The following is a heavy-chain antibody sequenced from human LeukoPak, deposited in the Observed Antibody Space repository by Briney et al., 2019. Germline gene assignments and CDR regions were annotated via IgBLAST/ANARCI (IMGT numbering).Heavy chain of an antibody. J-gene: IGHJ6*03. Sequence: ASVKVSCKASGYTFTSYYMHWVRQAPGQGLEWMGVINPSGGSTSYAQKFQGRVTMTRDTSISTAYMELSRLRSDDTAVYYCARSHLYYYYYYMDVWGKGTTVTVSS. CDR1: GYTFTSYY. CDR3: ARSHLYYYYYYMDV. V-gene: IGHV1-46*01. CDR2: INPSGGST.